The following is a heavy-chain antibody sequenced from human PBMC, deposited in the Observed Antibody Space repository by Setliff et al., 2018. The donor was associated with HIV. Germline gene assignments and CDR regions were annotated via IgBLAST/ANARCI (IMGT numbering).Heavy chain of an antibody. CDR3: VRDDDTTSHYGLFEF. CDR2: IRYDDTYK. D-gene: IGHD3-16*01. V-gene: IGHV3-30*02. CDR1: AFTFSSYG. Sequence: GGSLRLSCAASAFTFSSYGMHWVRQAPGKGLEWVAFIRYDDTYKFYADSVKGRFTISRDNSKNTLCLQMNSLRAEDTAVYYCVRDDDTTSHYGLFEFWGQGTLVTVSS. J-gene: IGHJ4*02.